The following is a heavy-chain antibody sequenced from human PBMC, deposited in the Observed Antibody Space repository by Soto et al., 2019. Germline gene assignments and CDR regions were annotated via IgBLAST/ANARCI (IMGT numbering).Heavy chain of an antibody. Sequence: PGGSLRLSCAASGFTFSSYEMNWVRQPPGKGLEWVSYISSSGSTKYYGDPVKGRFTSSRDNAKNSLYLQMNSLRAEDTAVYYCVRRYCSSTSCTFDYWGQGTLVTVSS. CDR2: ISSSGSTK. CDR1: GFTFSSYE. V-gene: IGHV3-48*03. J-gene: IGHJ4*02. CDR3: VRRYCSSTSCTFDY. D-gene: IGHD2-2*01.